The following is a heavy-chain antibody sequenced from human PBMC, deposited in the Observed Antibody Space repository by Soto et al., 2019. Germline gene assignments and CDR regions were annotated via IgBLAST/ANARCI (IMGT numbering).Heavy chain of an antibody. V-gene: IGHV3-30*03. J-gene: IGHJ4*02. D-gene: IGHD5-18*01. Sequence: GGSLRLSCAASGFTFSSYGMHWVRQAPGKGLEWVAVISYDGSDKYYADSVKGRFTISRDNSKNTLNLQMNSLRADDTAVYYCARDQPGYSYGYGLGYWGQGTLVTVSS. CDR2: ISYDGSDK. CDR3: ARDQPGYSYGYGLGY. CDR1: GFTFSSYG.